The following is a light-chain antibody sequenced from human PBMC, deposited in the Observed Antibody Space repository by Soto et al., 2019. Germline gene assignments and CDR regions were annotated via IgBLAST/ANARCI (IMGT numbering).Light chain of an antibody. CDR2: AAS. Sequence: DIQRTQSPSSLSASVGDRVTITCRASQGISNYLAWYQQKPGKVPNLLIYAASTLQSGVPSRFSGSVSGTDFTLIINRLEPEDVAIYYCQQYGGSPRITFGQGTRLEIK. CDR1: QGISNY. V-gene: IGKV1-27*01. CDR3: QQYGGSPRIT. J-gene: IGKJ5*01.